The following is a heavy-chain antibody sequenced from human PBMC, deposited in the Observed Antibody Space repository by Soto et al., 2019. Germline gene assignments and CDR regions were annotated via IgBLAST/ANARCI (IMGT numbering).Heavy chain of an antibody. CDR3: AMYYYDSSGYYLDAAFDI. CDR2: IIPIFGTA. V-gene: IGHV1-69*13. J-gene: IGHJ3*02. Sequence: SVKVSCKASGGTFSSYAISWVRQAPGQGLEWMGGIIPIFGTANYAQKFQGRVTITADESTSTAYMDLSSLRSEDTAVYYCAMYYYDSSGYYLDAAFDIWGQGTMVTVSS. D-gene: IGHD3-22*01. CDR1: GGTFSSYA.